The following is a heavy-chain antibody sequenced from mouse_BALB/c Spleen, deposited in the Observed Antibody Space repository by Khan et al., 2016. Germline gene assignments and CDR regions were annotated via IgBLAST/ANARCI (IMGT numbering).Heavy chain of an antibody. D-gene: IGHD1-1*01. J-gene: IGHJ4*01. CDR3: ARGRAVPLMDY. Sequence: DLVKPGASVKLSCKASGYTFTSYWINWIKQRPGQGLEWIGRIAPGSGSTYYNEMFKGKATLTVDTSSSTAYIQLSRLSSEDSAVFFCARGRAVPLMDYWGQGTSVTVSS. V-gene: IGHV1S41*01. CDR1: GYTFTSYW. CDR2: IAPGSGST.